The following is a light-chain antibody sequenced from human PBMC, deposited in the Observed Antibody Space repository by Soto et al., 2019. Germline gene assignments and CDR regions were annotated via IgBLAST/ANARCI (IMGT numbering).Light chain of an antibody. J-gene: IGLJ1*01. CDR3: QSYDSSLDYV. CDR1: SSNIGAGYD. V-gene: IGLV1-40*01. Sequence: QSVLTQPPSVSGAPGQRVTISCTGSSSNIGAGYDVHWYQQLPGTAPKLLIYGNSNRPSGVPDRFSGSKSGTSASLAITGLXXXXXXXYYCQSYDSSLDYVFGTGTRSPS. CDR2: GNS.